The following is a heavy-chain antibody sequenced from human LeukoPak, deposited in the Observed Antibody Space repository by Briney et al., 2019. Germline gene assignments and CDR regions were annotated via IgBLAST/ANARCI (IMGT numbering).Heavy chain of an antibody. CDR1: GGSISSSSYY. Sequence: SETLSLTCTVSGGSISSSSYYWGWIRQPPGKGLEWIGSIYYSGSTYYNPSLKSRVTISVDTSKNQFSLKLSSVTAADTAVYYCAGHSREIGANYMDVWGKGTTVTISS. CDR3: AGHSREIGANYMDV. V-gene: IGHV4-39*01. CDR2: IYYSGST. D-gene: IGHD3-16*01. J-gene: IGHJ6*03.